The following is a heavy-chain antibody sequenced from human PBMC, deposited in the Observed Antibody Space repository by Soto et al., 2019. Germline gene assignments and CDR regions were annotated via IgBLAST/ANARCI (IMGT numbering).Heavy chain of an antibody. J-gene: IGHJ3*02. V-gene: IGHV3-23*01. CDR3: AKDWKVAATAVSAFDI. CDR1: GFTFSSYA. D-gene: IGHD2-15*01. Sequence: EVQLLESGGGLVQPGGSLRLSCAASGFTFSSYAMSWVRQAPGKGLEWVSAISGSGGSTYYADSVKGRFTISRDNSKNTLYLQMNSLRAEDTAVYYCAKDWKVAATAVSAFDIWGQGTMVTVSS. CDR2: ISGSGGST.